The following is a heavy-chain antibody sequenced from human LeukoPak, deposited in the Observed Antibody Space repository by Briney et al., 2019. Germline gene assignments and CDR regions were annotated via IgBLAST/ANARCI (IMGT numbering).Heavy chain of an antibody. J-gene: IGHJ6*02. CDR1: GFTFSSYA. V-gene: IGHV3-30-3*01. CDR3: ARGRSAVVVAATYYYGMDV. Sequence: PGGSLRLSCAASGFTFSSYAMHWVRQAPGKGLEWVAVISYDGSNKYYADSVKGRFTISRDNSKNTLYLQMNSLRAEDTAVYYCARGRSAVVVAATYYYGMDVWGQGTTVTVSS. CDR2: ISYDGSNK. D-gene: IGHD2-15*01.